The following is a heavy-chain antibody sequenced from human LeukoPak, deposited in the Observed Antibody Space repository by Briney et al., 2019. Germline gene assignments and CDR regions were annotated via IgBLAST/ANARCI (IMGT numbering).Heavy chain of an antibody. Sequence: SETLSLTCAVYGGSFSGYYWSWIRQPPGKGLEWIGEINHSGSTNYNPSLKSRVTISVDTSKNQFSLKLSSVTAADTAVYYCARGQGYCSGGSCYSGFHFDYWGQGTLVTVSS. CDR2: INHSGST. CDR3: ARGQGYCSGGSCYSGFHFDY. J-gene: IGHJ4*02. CDR1: GGSFSGYY. D-gene: IGHD2-15*01. V-gene: IGHV4-34*01.